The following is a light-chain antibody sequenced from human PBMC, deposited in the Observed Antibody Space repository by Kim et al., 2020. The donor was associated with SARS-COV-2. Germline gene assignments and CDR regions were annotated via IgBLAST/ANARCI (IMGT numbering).Light chain of an antibody. V-gene: IGKV1-39*01. CDR3: QQSNTAQLLT. CDR2: AAS. CDR1: QSISQY. Sequence: DIQMTQSPSSLSASVGDRVTIACRASQSISQYLNWYQQKPRKDPKLLIYAASSLQSGVPSRLSGSGSGTHLTLTISTLQPKLFATYYCQQSNTAQLLTFCGGSKVDIK. J-gene: IGKJ4*01.